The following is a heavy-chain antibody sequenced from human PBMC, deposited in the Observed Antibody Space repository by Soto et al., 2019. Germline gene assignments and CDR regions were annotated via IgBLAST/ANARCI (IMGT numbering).Heavy chain of an antibody. CDR1: GFTFSSYS. CDR3: ARASARLVQYYYYYMDV. V-gene: IGHV3-21*01. D-gene: IGHD3-10*01. CDR2: ISSSSSYI. J-gene: IGHJ6*03. Sequence: GGSLRLSCAASGFTFSSYSMNWVRQAPGKGLEWVSSISSSSSYIYYADSVKGRFTISRDNAKNSLYLQMNSLRAEDTAVYYCARASARLVQYYYYYMDVWGKGTTVTVSS.